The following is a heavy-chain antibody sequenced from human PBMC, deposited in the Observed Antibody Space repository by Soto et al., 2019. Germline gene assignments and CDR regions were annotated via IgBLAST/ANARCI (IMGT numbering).Heavy chain of an antibody. CDR2: ISGSGGST. J-gene: IGHJ3*02. V-gene: IGHV3-23*01. D-gene: IGHD2-2*01. Sequence: GGSLRLSCAASGFTCSSYAMSWVRQAPGKGLEWVSAISGSGGSTYYADSVKGRFTISRDNSKNTLYLQMNSLRAEDTAVYYCAKIRQYCSSTSCSHDAFDIWGQGTMVTVSS. CDR3: AKIRQYCSSTSCSHDAFDI. CDR1: GFTCSSYA.